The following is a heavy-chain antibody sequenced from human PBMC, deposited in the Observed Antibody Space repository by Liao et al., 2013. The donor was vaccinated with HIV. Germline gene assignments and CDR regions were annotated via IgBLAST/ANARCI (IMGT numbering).Heavy chain of an antibody. CDR1: GGSFSGYY. V-gene: IGHV4-34*01. D-gene: IGHD3-22*01. CDR2: INHSGST. CDR3: AREPYYYDSSGYSHFDY. J-gene: IGHJ4*02. Sequence: QVQLQQWGAGLLKPSETLSLTCAVYGGSFSGYYWSWIRQPPGKGLEWIGEINHSGSTNYNPSLKSRVTISVDTSKNQFSLKLSSVTAADTAVYYCAREPYYYDSSGYSHFDYWGQGTLVTVSS.